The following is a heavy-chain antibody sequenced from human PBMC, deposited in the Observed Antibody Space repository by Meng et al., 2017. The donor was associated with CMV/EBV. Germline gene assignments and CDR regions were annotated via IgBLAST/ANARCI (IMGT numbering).Heavy chain of an antibody. CDR3: ARDPGADIVVVPAATDAFDI. CDR2: IYYSVST. D-gene: IGHD2-2*01. V-gene: IGHV4-39*07. J-gene: IGHJ3*02. CDR1: GGSISSSSYY. Sequence: LSCPVSGGSISSSSYYWGWIRQPPGKGLEWIGSIYYSVSTYYNPSLKSRVTISVDTSKNQFSLKLSSVTAADTAVYYCARDPGADIVVVPAATDAFDIWGQGTMVTVSS.